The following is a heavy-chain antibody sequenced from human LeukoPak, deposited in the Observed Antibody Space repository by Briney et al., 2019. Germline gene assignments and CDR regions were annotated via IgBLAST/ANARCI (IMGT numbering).Heavy chain of an antibody. V-gene: IGHV4-59*01. CDR3: AAYQLQTRRYCFDP. CDR2: IYYSGST. CDR1: GGSISSYY. Sequence: PSETLSLTCTVSGGSISSYYWSWIRQPPGKGLEWIGYIYYSGSTNYNPSLKSRVTISVDTSKNQFSLKLTSVTAADTAVYYCAAYQLQTRRYCFDPWGQGTLVTVSS. D-gene: IGHD2-2*01. J-gene: IGHJ5*02.